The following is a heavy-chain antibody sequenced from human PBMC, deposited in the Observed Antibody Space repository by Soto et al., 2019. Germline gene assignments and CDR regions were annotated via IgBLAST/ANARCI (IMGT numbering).Heavy chain of an antibody. V-gene: IGHV1-3*01. CDR3: ARGGLAVAGTQIDY. Sequence: QVQLVQSGAEVKKPGASVKVSCKASGYTFTSYAMHWVRQAPGQRLEWMGWINAGNGNTKYSQKFQGRVTITRDTSASTAYMELSSLRSEDTAVYYCARGGLAVAGTQIDYRGQGTLVTVSS. CDR2: INAGNGNT. D-gene: IGHD6-19*01. J-gene: IGHJ4*02. CDR1: GYTFTSYA.